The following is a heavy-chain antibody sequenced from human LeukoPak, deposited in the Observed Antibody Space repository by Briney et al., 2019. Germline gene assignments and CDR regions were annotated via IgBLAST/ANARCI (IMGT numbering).Heavy chain of an antibody. J-gene: IGHJ6*02. CDR2: IYYSGST. CDR3: ARRADRVSGYDGYYYYGMDV. CDR1: GGSISSSSYY. D-gene: IGHD5-12*01. Sequence: SETLSLTCTVSGGSISSSSYYWGWIRQPPGKGLEWIGSIYYSGSTYYNPSLKSRVTISVDTAKNQFFLKLSSVTAADTAVYYCARRADRVSGYDGYYYYGMDVWGQGTTVTVSS. V-gene: IGHV4-39*01.